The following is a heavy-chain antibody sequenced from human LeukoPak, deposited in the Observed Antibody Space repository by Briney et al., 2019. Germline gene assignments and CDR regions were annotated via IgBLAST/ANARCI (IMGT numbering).Heavy chain of an antibody. CDR2: IWHTGNT. Sequence: SETLSLTCTVSGGSISSSSYYWGWIRQAPGKGLEWIGEIWHTGNTNYNPSLKSRVTMSVDKSKNQFSLKLSSVTAADTAVYYRATTLGYCGGGSCHNWGQGTLVTVSS. J-gene: IGHJ4*02. CDR1: GGSISSSSYY. V-gene: IGHV4-39*07. CDR3: ATTLGYCGGGSCHN. D-gene: IGHD2-15*01.